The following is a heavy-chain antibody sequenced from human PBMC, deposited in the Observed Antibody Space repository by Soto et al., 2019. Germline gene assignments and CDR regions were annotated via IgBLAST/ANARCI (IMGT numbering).Heavy chain of an antibody. CDR1: GFTFSTSW. D-gene: IGHD1-1*01. Sequence: EVQLVESGGGLVQPGGSLRLSCAASGFTFSTSWMNWVRQAPGKGLEWVANIKQDGSETYYVDSVKGRFTISRDNAKNSLYLQMNSLRAEDTAVYYCARDGGTMSIWGQGTMVTVSS. J-gene: IGHJ3*02. CDR3: ARDGGTMSI. V-gene: IGHV3-7*04. CDR2: IKQDGSET.